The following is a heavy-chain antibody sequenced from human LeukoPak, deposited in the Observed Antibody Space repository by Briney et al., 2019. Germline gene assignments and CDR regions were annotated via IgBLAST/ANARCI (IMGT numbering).Heavy chain of an antibody. V-gene: IGHV3-66*02. CDR3: ARDRSSGWYDFDY. CDR1: GFTLSSYS. J-gene: IGHJ4*02. D-gene: IGHD6-19*01. CDR2: IYSGGST. Sequence: GGSLRLSCAASGFTLSSYSMNWVRQAPGKGLEWVSVIYSGGSTYYADSVKGRFTISRDNSKNTLYLQMNSLRAEDTAVYYCARDRSSGWYDFDYWGQGTLVTVSS.